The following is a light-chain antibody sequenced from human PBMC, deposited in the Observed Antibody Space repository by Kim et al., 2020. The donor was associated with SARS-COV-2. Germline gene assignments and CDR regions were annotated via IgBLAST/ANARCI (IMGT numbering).Light chain of an antibody. V-gene: IGLV3-25*03. J-gene: IGLJ3*02. Sequence: PGQTARITCSGDALSKQFAYWYLQKPGQVPVLVILKDTERPSGIPERFSGSSSGTTVTLTIGGVQAEDEADYYCQSADSSGTIRVFGAGTQLTVL. CDR2: KDT. CDR1: ALSKQF. CDR3: QSADSSGTIRV.